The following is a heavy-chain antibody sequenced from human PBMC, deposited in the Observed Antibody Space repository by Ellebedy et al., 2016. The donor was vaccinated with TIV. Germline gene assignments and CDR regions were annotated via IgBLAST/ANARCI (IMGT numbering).Heavy chain of an antibody. CDR2: IKQDGSEI. D-gene: IGHD6-19*01. Sequence: PGGSLRLSCVASGFTFSSYWMSWVRQAPGKGLEWVANIKQDGSEIYYMDSVKGRFSISRDNAKNSLYLQMNSLRAEDTAVYFCARDLYSSVGMDVWGQGTTVTVSS. CDR3: ARDLYSSVGMDV. CDR1: GFTFSSYW. V-gene: IGHV3-7*01. J-gene: IGHJ6*02.